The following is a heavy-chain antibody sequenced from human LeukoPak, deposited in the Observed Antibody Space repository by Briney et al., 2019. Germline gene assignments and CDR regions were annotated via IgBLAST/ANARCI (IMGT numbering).Heavy chain of an antibody. CDR2: INPNSVGT. CDR3: ARHYYDSSGYYEENWFDP. V-gene: IGHV1-2*02. J-gene: IGHJ5*02. CDR1: GYTFTGYY. D-gene: IGHD3-22*01. Sequence: ASVKVSCKASGYTFTGYYMHWVRQAPGQGLEWMGWINPNSVGTNYAQKFQGRVTMTRDTSISTAYMELRRLRSDDTAVYYCARHYYDSSGYYEENWFDPWGQGTLVTVSS.